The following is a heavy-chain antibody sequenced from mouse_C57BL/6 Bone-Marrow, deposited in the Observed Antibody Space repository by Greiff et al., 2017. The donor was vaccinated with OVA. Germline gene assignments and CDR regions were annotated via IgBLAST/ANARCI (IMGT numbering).Heavy chain of an antibody. CDR2: IDPSDSYT. Sequence: QVQLQQPGAELVMPGASVKLSCKASGYTFTSYWMHWVKQRPGQGLEWIGEIDPSDSYTNYNQKFKGKSTLTVDKSSSTAYMQLSSLTSEDSAVYYCARRAMMVTREVYYYAMDYWGQGTSVTVSS. J-gene: IGHJ4*01. CDR1: GYTFTSYW. CDR3: ARRAMMVTREVYYYAMDY. D-gene: IGHD2-3*01. V-gene: IGHV1-69*01.